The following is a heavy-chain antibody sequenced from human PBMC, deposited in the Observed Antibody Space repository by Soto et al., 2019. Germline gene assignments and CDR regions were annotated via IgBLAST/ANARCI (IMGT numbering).Heavy chain of an antibody. J-gene: IGHJ4*02. D-gene: IGHD3-10*01. V-gene: IGHV3-48*01. CDR1: GFTFSSYS. CDR3: ARDPDYYGSGSYLDY. CDR2: ISRSSGTI. Sequence: QLGGSLRLSCAASGFTFSSYSMNWVRQAPGKGLEWVSYISRSSGTIYYADSVKGRFTISRDNAKNSLYLQMNSLRAEDTAVYYCARDPDYYGSGSYLDYWGQGTLVTVSS.